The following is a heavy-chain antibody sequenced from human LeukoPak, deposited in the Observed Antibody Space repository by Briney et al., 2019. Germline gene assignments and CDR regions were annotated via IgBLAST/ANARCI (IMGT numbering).Heavy chain of an antibody. CDR1: GFTFTTYW. CDR2: IKQDGTEK. Sequence: GGSLRLSCEVSGFTFTTYWLGWVRQPPGKGLEWVANIKQDGTEKLYVDSVKGRFTISRDNAKNSLYLQMNSLRAEDTAVYYCARLPSIEYSSSSTSAFDPWGQRTLVTVSS. CDR3: ARLPSIEYSSSSTSAFDP. J-gene: IGHJ5*02. V-gene: IGHV3-7*01. D-gene: IGHD6-6*01.